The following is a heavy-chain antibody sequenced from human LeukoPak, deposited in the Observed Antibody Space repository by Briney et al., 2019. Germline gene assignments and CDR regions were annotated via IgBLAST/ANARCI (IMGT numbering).Heavy chain of an antibody. CDR3: ARDLRGNYYYYYYMDV. V-gene: IGHV1-46*01. J-gene: IGHJ6*03. Sequence: ASVKVSCKAFGYTFTSNYMHWVRQAPGQGPEWMGVISPSGGSTTYAQKFQGRVTLTRDMSTSTDYLELSSLRSEDTALYYCARDLRGNYYYYYYMDVWGKGTTVTVSS. D-gene: IGHD1-26*01. CDR1: GYTFTSNY. CDR2: ISPSGGST.